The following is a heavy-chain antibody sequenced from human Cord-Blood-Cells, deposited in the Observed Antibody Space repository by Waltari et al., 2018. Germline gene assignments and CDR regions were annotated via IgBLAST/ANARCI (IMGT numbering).Heavy chain of an antibody. V-gene: IGHV1-2*02. Sequence: QVQLVQSGAEAKKPGAAVKGSCQASGYPLPASKLPWVPQAPGPGLEWMGWNNPNSGGTNYAQKFQGRVTMTRDTSISTAYMELSRLRSDDTAVYYCAVSNWGEDGYFDLWGRGTLVTVSS. CDR1: GYPLPASK. J-gene: IGHJ2*01. CDR2: NNPNSGGT. D-gene: IGHD7-27*01. CDR3: AVSNWGEDGYFDL.